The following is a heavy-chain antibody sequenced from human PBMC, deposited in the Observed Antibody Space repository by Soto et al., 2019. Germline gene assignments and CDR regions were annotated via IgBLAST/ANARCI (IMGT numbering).Heavy chain of an antibody. CDR3: ARDDRASGYDWGIDY. CDR1: GFTFSSYG. Sequence: GGSLSLSCAASGFTFSSYGMHWVRQAPGKGLEWVAVIWSDGSNNYYLDSVRGRFTISRDNSKNTLYLQINSLRAEHLAVYYCARDDRASGYDWGIDYWGEGRRVSVSS. V-gene: IGHV3-33*01. J-gene: IGHJ4*02. D-gene: IGHD5-12*01. CDR2: IWSDGSNN.